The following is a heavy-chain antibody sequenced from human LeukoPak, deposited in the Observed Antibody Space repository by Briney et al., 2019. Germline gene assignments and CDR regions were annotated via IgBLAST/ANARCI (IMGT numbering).Heavy chain of an antibody. CDR2: IYYSGTT. D-gene: IGHD3-10*01. J-gene: IGHJ5*02. CDR1: GGSISSDNYY. CDR3: ARHPPRMYYYGSGSYSWFDP. Sequence: SETLSLTCTVSGGSISSDNYYWGWLRQPPGTGLEGFGSIYYSGTTYYNPSLKRRVTISVDTSKNEFSLKLSFVTADRTALYLCARHPPRMYYYGSGSYSWFDPWSQGTLVTVSS. V-gene: IGHV4-39*01.